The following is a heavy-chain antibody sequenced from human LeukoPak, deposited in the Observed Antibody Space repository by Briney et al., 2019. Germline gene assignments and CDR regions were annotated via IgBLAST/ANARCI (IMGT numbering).Heavy chain of an antibody. Sequence: VXSVKVSCKASGYTFTSYAMNWVRQAPGQGLEWMGWINTNTGNPTYAQGFTGRFVFSLDTSVSTAYLQISSLKAEDTAVYYCASRIAAAGMNYYYYGMDVWGQGTTVTVSS. J-gene: IGHJ6*02. CDR3: ASRIAAAGMNYYYYGMDV. V-gene: IGHV7-4-1*02. D-gene: IGHD6-13*01. CDR1: GYTFTSYA. CDR2: INTNTGNP.